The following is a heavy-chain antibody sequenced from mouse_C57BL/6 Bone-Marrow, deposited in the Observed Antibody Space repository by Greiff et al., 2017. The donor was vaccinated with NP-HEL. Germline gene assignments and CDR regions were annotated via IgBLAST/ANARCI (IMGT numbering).Heavy chain of an antibody. CDR1: GYTFTSYG. J-gene: IGHJ2*01. CDR3: ARGSYYGSLYFDY. Sequence: VQLVESGAELARPGASVKLSCKASGYTFTSYGISWVKQRTGQGLEWIGEIYPRSGNTYYNEKFKGKATLTADKSSSTAYMELRSLTSEDSAVYFCARGSYYGSLYFDYWGQGTTLTVSS. D-gene: IGHD1-1*01. V-gene: IGHV1-81*01. CDR2: IYPRSGNT.